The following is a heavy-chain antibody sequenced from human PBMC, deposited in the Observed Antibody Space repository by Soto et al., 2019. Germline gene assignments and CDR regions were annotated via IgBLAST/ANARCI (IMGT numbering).Heavy chain of an antibody. Sequence: ASVKVSCKASGYTFTSYDINWVRQATGQGLEWMGWMNPNSGNTGYAQKFQGRVTMTRNTSISTAYMELSSLRAEDTAVYYCARDFIAAAGTNEDYYYYGMDVWGQGTTVTVSS. CDR2: MNPNSGNT. D-gene: IGHD6-13*01. CDR3: ARDFIAAAGTNEDYYYYGMDV. J-gene: IGHJ6*02. CDR1: GYTFTSYD. V-gene: IGHV1-8*01.